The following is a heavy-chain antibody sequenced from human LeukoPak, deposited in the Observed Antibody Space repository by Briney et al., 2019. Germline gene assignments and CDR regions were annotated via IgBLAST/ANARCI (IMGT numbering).Heavy chain of an antibody. CDR3: ARVALAEGDY. CDR1: GYTFTNYG. CDR2: ISAYNGNT. Sequence: GASVKVSCKASGYTFTNYGISWVRQAPGQGPEWMGWISAYNGNTNYAQKFQDRVTMTTNTSTNTAYMELRSLRSDDTAVYYCARVALAEGDYWGQGTLVTVSS. J-gene: IGHJ4*02. V-gene: IGHV1-18*01.